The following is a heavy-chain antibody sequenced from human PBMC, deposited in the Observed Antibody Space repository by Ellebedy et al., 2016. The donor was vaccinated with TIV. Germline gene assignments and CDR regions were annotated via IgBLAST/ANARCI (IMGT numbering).Heavy chain of an antibody. CDR2: IYYSGST. Sequence: SETLSLTXTVSGDSISSSSYYWGWIRQPPGKGLEWIGGIYYSGSTYYNPSLKSRVTISVDSSKNQFSLKLISVTAADTAVYYCARRAPGSGWQFDYWGQGTLVTVSS. CDR3: ARRAPGSGWQFDY. J-gene: IGHJ4*02. D-gene: IGHD6-19*01. V-gene: IGHV4-39*01. CDR1: GDSISSSSYY.